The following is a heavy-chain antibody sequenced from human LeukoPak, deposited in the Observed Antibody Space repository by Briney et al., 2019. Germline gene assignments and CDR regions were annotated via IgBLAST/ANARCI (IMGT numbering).Heavy chain of an antibody. CDR1: GDSISSSSYY. J-gene: IGHJ3*02. CDR2: IYYSGST. Sequence: PSETLSLTCTVSGDSISSSSYYWSWIRQPPGKGLEWIGYIYYSGSTIYNPSLRSRVTISVDTSKNQFSLKLNSVTAADTAVYYCARHALTGAKLAFDIWGQGTMVTVSS. CDR3: ARHALTGAKLAFDI. V-gene: IGHV4-61*05. D-gene: IGHD1-26*01.